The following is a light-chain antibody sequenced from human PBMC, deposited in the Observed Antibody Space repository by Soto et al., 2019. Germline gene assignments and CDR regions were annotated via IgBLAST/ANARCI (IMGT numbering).Light chain of an antibody. Sequence: QAVLTQPASVSGTTGQSIAVSCTGTSSDVGRYDYVSWYQHHPGKAPKLIIHEVSNRPSGVSDRFSGSKSGNTASLTISGLQAGDEADYYCSSHTPSKTRVFGTGTKVTVL. CDR2: EVS. CDR1: SSDVGRYDY. V-gene: IGLV2-14*01. J-gene: IGLJ1*01. CDR3: SSHTPSKTRV.